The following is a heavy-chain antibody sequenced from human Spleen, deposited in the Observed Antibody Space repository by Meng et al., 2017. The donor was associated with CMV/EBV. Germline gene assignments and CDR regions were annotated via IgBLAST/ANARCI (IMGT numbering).Heavy chain of an antibody. CDR2: FGGSGGST. D-gene: IGHD1-26*01. CDR3: AKGVRVGTRGPFDY. V-gene: IGHV3-23*01. J-gene: IGHJ4*02. CDR1: GFTFSSYA. Sequence: GGSLRLSCATSGFTFSSYAMTWVRQAPGKGLEWVSSFGGSGGSTYYADSLKGRFTISRDNSKNTLYLQMNSLRAEDTAVYYCAKGVRVGTRGPFDYWGQGTLVTVSS.